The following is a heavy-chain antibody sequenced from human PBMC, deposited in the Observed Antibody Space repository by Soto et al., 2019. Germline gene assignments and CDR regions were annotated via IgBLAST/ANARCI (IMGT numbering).Heavy chain of an antibody. D-gene: IGHD1-26*01. CDR1: GFTFSSYA. CDR2: ISYDGSNK. V-gene: IGHV3-30-3*01. CDR3: ARGYSGAAPEGFDY. J-gene: IGHJ4*02. Sequence: QVQLVESGGGVVQPGRSLRLSCAASGFTFSSYAMHWVRQAPGKGLEWVAVISYDGSNKYYAETVKGRFTISRDNSKNTLYLQMNSLTAEDTAVYYCARGYSGAAPEGFDYWGQGTLVPVSS.